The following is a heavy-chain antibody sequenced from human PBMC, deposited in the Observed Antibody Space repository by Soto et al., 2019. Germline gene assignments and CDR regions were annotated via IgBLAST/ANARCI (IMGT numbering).Heavy chain of an antibody. Sequence: PSETLSLTCTVSGGSFASGGYYWNWIRQHPGKGLEWIGYIFYGGATYYNPSLKSRFTISMDTSTNQFSLNVTSVTAADTALYYCARSPPGDSFMVHDYWGQGTLVTVSS. CDR1: GGSFASGGYY. J-gene: IGHJ4*02. D-gene: IGHD3-10*01. CDR3: ARSPPGDSFMVHDY. CDR2: IFYGGAT. V-gene: IGHV4-31*03.